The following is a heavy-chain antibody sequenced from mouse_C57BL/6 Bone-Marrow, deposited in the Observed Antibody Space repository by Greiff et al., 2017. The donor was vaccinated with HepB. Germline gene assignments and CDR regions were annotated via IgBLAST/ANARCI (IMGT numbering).Heavy chain of an antibody. J-gene: IGHJ1*03. Sequence: VQLQQPGAELVRPGTSVKLSCKASGYTFTSYWMHWVKQRPGQGLEWIGVIDPSDSYTNYNQKFKGKATLTVDTSSSTAYMQLSSLTSEDSAVYYCARPYYDYENFDVWGTGTTVTVSS. CDR1: GYTFTSYW. CDR2: IDPSDSYT. D-gene: IGHD2-4*01. CDR3: ARPYYDYENFDV. V-gene: IGHV1-59*01.